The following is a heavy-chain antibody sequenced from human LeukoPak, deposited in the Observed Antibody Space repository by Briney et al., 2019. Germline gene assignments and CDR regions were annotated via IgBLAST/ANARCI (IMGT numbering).Heavy chain of an antibody. V-gene: IGHV1-18*01. CDR1: GGTFSSYA. CDR3: ARALIHENWFDP. Sequence: ASVKVSCKASGGTFSSYAISWVRQAPGQGLEWMGWISAYNGNTNYAQKLQGRVTMTTDTSTSTAYMELRSLRSDDTAVYYCARALIHENWFDPWGQGTLVTVSS. D-gene: IGHD3-16*01. CDR2: ISAYNGNT. J-gene: IGHJ5*02.